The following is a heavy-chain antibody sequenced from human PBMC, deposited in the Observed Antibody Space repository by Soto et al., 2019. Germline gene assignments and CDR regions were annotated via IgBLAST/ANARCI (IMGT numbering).Heavy chain of an antibody. Sequence: SETLSLTCTVSGGSISSYYWSWIRQPPGKGLEWIGYIYYSGSTNYNPSLKSRVTISVDTSKNQFSLKLSSVTAADTAVYYCARGYGVAARLRTWFDPWGQGTLVTVSS. CDR3: ARGYGVAARLRTWFDP. D-gene: IGHD6-6*01. CDR2: IYYSGST. V-gene: IGHV4-59*01. J-gene: IGHJ5*02. CDR1: GGSISSYY.